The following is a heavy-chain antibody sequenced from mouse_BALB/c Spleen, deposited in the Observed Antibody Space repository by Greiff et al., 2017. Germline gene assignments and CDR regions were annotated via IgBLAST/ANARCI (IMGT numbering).Heavy chain of an antibody. D-gene: IGHD2-4*01. CDR2: IWGDGST. V-gene: IGHV2-6-7*01. CDR3: AREGDYDGDYFDY. CDR1: GFSLTGYG. J-gene: IGHJ2*01. Sequence: QVQLKESGPGLVAPSQSLSITCTVSGFSLTGYGVNWVRQPPGKGLEWLGMIWGDGSTDYNSALKSRLSISKDNSKSQVFLKMNSLQTDDTARYYCAREGDYDGDYFDYWGQGTTLTVSS.